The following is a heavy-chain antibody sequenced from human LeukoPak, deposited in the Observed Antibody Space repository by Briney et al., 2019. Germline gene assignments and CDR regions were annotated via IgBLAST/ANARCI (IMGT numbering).Heavy chain of an antibody. CDR3: ARHSGYCSGGSCYSSDYYYYYGMDV. Sequence: SETLSLTCTVSGGSISSHYWSWIRQPPGKGLEWIGYIYYSGSTNYNPSLKSRVTISVDTSKNQFSLKLSSVTAADTAVHYCARHSGYCSGGSCYSSDYYYYYGMDVWGQGTTVTVSS. CDR1: GGSISSHY. J-gene: IGHJ6*02. V-gene: IGHV4-59*08. CDR2: IYYSGST. D-gene: IGHD2-15*01.